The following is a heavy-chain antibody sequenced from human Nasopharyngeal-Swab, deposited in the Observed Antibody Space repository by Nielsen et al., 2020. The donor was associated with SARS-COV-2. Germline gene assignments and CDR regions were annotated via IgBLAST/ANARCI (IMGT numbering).Heavy chain of an antibody. J-gene: IGHJ4*02. V-gene: IGHV1-8*01. CDR2: MNPNSGNT. D-gene: IGHD2-2*01. CDR1: GYTFTSYD. Sequence: ASVKVSCKASGYTFTSYDINWVRQATGQGLEWMGWMNPNSGNTGYAQEFQGRVTMTRNTSISTAYMELSSLRSDDTAVYYCARAGYCSSTSCYPYWGQGTLVTVSS. CDR3: ARAGYCSSTSCYPY.